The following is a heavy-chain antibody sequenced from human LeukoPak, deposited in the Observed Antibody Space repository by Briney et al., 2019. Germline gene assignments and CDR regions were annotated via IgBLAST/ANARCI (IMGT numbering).Heavy chain of an antibody. Sequence: SETLSLTCTVSGGSISSGGYYWSWIRQHPGKGLEWIGYIYYGGSTYYNPSLKSRVTISVDTSKNQFSLKLSSVTAADTAVYYCARDVSEGYYDSSGYYHAHFFDYWGQGTLVTVSS. V-gene: IGHV4-31*03. CDR3: ARDVSEGYYDSSGYYHAHFFDY. J-gene: IGHJ4*02. CDR2: IYYGGST. CDR1: GGSISSGGYY. D-gene: IGHD3-22*01.